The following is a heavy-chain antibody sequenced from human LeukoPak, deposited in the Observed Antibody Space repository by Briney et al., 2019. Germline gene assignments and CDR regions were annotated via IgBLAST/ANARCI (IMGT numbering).Heavy chain of an antibody. CDR1: GGSISSGSYF. V-gene: IGHV4-61*02. D-gene: IGHD1-26*01. CDR2: IYISGST. CDR3: AREPHSSGSYSGDAFDI. J-gene: IGHJ3*02. Sequence: SETLSLTCTVSGGSISSGSYFWSWIRQPAGKGLEWIGRIYISGSTNYNASLKSRVTISIDTSKNQLSLKLSSVTAADTAVYYWAREPHSSGSYSGDAFDILGQGTMVTVSS.